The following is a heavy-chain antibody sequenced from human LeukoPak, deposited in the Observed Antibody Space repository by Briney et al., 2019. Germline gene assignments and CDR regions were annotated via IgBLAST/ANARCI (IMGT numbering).Heavy chain of an antibody. J-gene: IGHJ4*02. Sequence: SETLSLTCTVSGGSISSYYWSWIRQPPGKGLEWIGYIYYSGSTNYNPSLKSRVTISVDTSKNQFSLKLSSVTAADTAVYYCARRSGASSEYYFDYWGQGTLVTVS. CDR3: ARRSGASSEYYFDY. D-gene: IGHD6-19*01. CDR1: GGSISSYY. V-gene: IGHV4-59*08. CDR2: IYYSGST.